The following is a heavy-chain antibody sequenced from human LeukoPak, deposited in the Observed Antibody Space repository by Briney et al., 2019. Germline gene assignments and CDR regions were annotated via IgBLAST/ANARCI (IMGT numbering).Heavy chain of an antibody. CDR1: GFIFNNYG. CDR3: AKGSSGYFADL. J-gene: IGHJ5*02. Sequence: GGSLRLSCAASGFIFNNYGLIWVRQAPGKGLEWVSAISNDGGGTTYADFVNGRFAISRDNSKNTLFLQMNSLRAEDTALYYCAKGSSGYFADLWGQGTLVTVSS. CDR2: ISNDGGGT. D-gene: IGHD3-22*01. V-gene: IGHV3-23*01.